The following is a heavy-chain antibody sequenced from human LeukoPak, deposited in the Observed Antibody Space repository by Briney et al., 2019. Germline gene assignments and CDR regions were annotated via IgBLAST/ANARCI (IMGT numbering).Heavy chain of an antibody. J-gene: IGHJ4*02. CDR3: AKDPPYSSGWYGVFDY. V-gene: IGHV3-23*01. CDR1: GFTFSSYA. D-gene: IGHD6-19*01. CDR2: ISGSGGST. Sequence: PGGSLRLSCAASGFTFSSYAMSWVRQAPGKGLEWVSAISGSGGSTYYADSVKGRFTISRDNSKNTLYLQMNSLRAEDTAVYYCAKDPPYSSGWYGVFDYWGQGTLVTVSS.